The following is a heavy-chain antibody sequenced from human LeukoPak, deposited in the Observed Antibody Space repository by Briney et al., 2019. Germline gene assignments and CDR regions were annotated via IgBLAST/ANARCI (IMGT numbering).Heavy chain of an antibody. V-gene: IGHV1-24*01. CDR2: VVPADGQT. Sequence: GASAKVSCKDSGYTLTEFSMHGVRQAPGKGLGWMGGVVPADGQTIYEQKLQGRVTMTEDTSTDTAYMELSSLRSEDTAVYYCATYSGSAVAFDIWGQGTMVTVSS. CDR1: GYTLTEFS. D-gene: IGHD1-26*01. J-gene: IGHJ3*02. CDR3: ATYSGSAVAFDI.